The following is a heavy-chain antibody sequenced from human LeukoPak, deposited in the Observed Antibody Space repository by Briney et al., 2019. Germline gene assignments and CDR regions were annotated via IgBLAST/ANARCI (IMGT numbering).Heavy chain of an antibody. J-gene: IGHJ4*02. CDR1: GFTFSSYS. CDR2: ISSSSSYI. Sequence: PAGSLRLSCAASGFTFSSYSMNWVRQAPGKGLEWVSSISSSSSYIYYADSVKGRFTISRDNAKNSLYLQMNSLRAEDTAVYYCARESIEGSSWHFDYWGQGTLVTVSS. V-gene: IGHV3-21*01. D-gene: IGHD6-13*01. CDR3: ARESIEGSSWHFDY.